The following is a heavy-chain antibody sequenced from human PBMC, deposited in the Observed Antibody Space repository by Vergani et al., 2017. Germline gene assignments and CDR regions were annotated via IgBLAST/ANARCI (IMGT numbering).Heavy chain of an antibody. CDR3: AGEGSSRVGRAARPDALDI. D-gene: IGHD6-6*01. CDR2: IIPILGIA. CDR1: GGTFSSYA. Sequence: QVQLVQSGAEVKKPGSSVKVSCKASGGTFSSYAISWVRQAPGQGLEWMGRIIPILGIANYAQKFKCRVTINAHKSTSTAYMELSSLRSEDTAVYYCAGEGSSRVGRAARPDALDIWGQGTMVT. V-gene: IGHV1-69*04. J-gene: IGHJ3*02.